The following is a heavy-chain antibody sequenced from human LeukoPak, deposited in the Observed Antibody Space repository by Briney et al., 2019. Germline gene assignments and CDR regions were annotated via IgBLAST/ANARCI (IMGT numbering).Heavy chain of an antibody. CDR2: IKRDGSES. D-gene: IGHD6-19*01. J-gene: IGHJ4*02. CDR3: ARRDSSGWYYFDY. Sequence: GGSQRLSCAASGFTVSSYWMTWVRQAPGKGLEWVAKIKRDGSESYYVDSAKGRFTVSRDNAKNSLYLQMNSLRAEDSAVYFCARRDSSGWYYFDYWGPGTLVTVSS. V-gene: IGHV3-7*01. CDR1: GFTVSSYW.